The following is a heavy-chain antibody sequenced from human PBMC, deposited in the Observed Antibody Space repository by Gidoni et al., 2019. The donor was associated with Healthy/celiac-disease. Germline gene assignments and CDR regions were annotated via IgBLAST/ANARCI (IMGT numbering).Heavy chain of an antibody. D-gene: IGHD5-18*01. Sequence: QVQLQESGPGLVKPSETLSPTCPVPGGSISSYYWSWIRQPAGKGLEWIGRIYTSGSTNYNPSLKSRVTMSVDTSKNQFSLKLSSVTAADTAVYYCARDHVDTAMAHYYYYGMDVWGQGTTVTVSS. CDR3: ARDHVDTAMAHYYYYGMDV. V-gene: IGHV4-4*07. J-gene: IGHJ6*02. CDR1: GGSISSYY. CDR2: IYTSGST.